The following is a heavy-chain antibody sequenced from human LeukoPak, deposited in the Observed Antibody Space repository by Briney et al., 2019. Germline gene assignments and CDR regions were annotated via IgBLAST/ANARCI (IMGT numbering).Heavy chain of an antibody. CDR2: LSYDGSNK. V-gene: IGHV3-30*18. CDR3: AKASITMIVEA. J-gene: IGHJ5*02. CDR1: GFTFSSYG. D-gene: IGHD3-22*01. Sequence: AGGSLRLSCAASGFTFSSYGMHWVRQAPGKGLEWVAVLSYDGSNKYYADSVKGRFTISRDNSKNTLYLQMNSLRAEDTAVYYCAKASITMIVEAWGQGTLVTVSS.